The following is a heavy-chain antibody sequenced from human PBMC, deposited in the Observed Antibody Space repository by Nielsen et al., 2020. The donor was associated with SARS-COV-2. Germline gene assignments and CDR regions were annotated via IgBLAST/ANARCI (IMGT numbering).Heavy chain of an antibody. J-gene: IGHJ6*02. CDR1: GFTFSSYS. Sequence: GESLKISCAASGFTFSSYSMNWVRQAPGKGLEWVSYISSSSSTIYYADSVKGRFTISRDNAKNSLYLQMNSLRDEDTAVYYCARDRPPSNSWYAPFMDGWGQGTTVTVSS. CDR3: ARDRPPSNSWYAPFMDG. V-gene: IGHV3-48*02. CDR2: ISSSSSTI. D-gene: IGHD6-13*01.